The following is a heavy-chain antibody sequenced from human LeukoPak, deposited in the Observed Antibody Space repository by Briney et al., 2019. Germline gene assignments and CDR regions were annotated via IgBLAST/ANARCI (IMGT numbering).Heavy chain of an antibody. CDR3: TKGGFDYGDPDPGVIDY. CDR2: INTSSSYI. J-gene: IGHJ4*02. D-gene: IGHD4-17*01. CDR1: GFSFSSYT. V-gene: IGHV3-21*01. Sequence: PGGSLRLSCAASGFSFSSYTMNWVRQAPGKRLEWVSSINTSSSYINYADSVKGRFIISRDNAKNSLSLQMNNLRAEDTAVYYCTKGGFDYGDPDPGVIDYWGQGTLDTVSS.